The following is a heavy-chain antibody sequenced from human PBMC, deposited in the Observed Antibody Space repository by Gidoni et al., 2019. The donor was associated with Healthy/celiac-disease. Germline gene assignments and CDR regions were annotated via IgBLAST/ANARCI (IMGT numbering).Heavy chain of an antibody. CDR2: IYYSGST. Sequence: QVQLQESGPGLVKPSQTLSLTCTVSGGSISSGGYYWSWLRQHPGKGLEWIGYIYYSGSTYYNPSLKSRVTISVDTSKNQFSLKLSSVTAADTAVYYCARIIGSGWSTIDYWGQGTLVTVSS. CDR1: GGSISSGGYY. D-gene: IGHD6-19*01. CDR3: ARIIGSGWSTIDY. V-gene: IGHV4-31*03. J-gene: IGHJ4*02.